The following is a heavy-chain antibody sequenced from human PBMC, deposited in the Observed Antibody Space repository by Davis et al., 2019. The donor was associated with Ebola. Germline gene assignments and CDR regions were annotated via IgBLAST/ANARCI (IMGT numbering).Heavy chain of an antibody. Sequence: GESLKISCAASGFTFSYYWMTWVRQAPGKGLEWVANIKEDGSEKFYVDSVKGRFTISRDNAKNSLYLQMNSLRDEDTAVYYCARRLEVVTTLGAYYYGMDVWGKGTTVTVSS. CDR2: IKEDGSEK. CDR1: GFTFSYYW. V-gene: IGHV3-7*01. CDR3: ARRLEVVTTLGAYYYGMDV. J-gene: IGHJ6*04. D-gene: IGHD2-21*02.